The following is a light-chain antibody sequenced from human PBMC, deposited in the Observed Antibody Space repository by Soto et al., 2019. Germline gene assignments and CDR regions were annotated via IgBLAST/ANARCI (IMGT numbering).Light chain of an antibody. J-gene: IGKJ1*01. CDR1: QSISSN. V-gene: IGKV1-5*03. CDR3: QQYNTHST. CDR2: QAS. Sequence: DIPMTQSPSTLSASVGDRVTITCRASQSISSNLAWYQQKPGKAPKLLIYQASSLANGVPSRFSGSGSGTEFSLTISSLQPDDFATYYCQQYNTHSTFGQGTKVDI.